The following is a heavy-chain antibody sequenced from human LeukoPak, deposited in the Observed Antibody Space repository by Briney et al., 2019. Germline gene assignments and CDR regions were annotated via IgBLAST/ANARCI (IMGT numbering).Heavy chain of an antibody. CDR3: AKDTAMVSYYFDY. CDR1: GFTFSSYA. D-gene: IGHD5-18*01. Sequence: GGSLRLSCAASGFTFSSYAMSWVRQAPGKGLEWVSAISGSGGSTYYADSVKGRFTTSRDNSKNTLYLQMNSLRAEDTAVYYCAKDTAMVSYYFDYWGQGTLVTVSS. CDR2: ISGSGGST. J-gene: IGHJ4*02. V-gene: IGHV3-23*01.